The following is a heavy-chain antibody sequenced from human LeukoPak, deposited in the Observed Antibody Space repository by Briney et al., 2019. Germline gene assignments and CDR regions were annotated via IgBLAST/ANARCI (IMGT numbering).Heavy chain of an antibody. D-gene: IGHD1-26*01. CDR2: FDPEDGET. CDR3: ATASGGSYVSHNWFDP. Sequence: GASVKVSCKVSGYTLTELSMHWVRQAPGKGLEWMGGFDPEDGETIYAQKFQGRVTMTEDTSTDTAYMELSSLRSEDTAVYYCATASGGSYVSHNWFDPWGQGTLVTVSS. J-gene: IGHJ5*02. V-gene: IGHV1-24*01. CDR1: GYTLTELS.